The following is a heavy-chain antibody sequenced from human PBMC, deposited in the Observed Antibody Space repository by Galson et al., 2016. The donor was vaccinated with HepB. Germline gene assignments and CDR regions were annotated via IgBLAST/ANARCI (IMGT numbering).Heavy chain of an antibody. Sequence: SLRLFCAASGFSFSSHAVHWVRQAPGKGLEWVAVVSRDASITYYAKSMKGRFTISRDNSMNTLYLQMINLRDDDTGVYFCARELTSHFELDYWGQGALVIVSS. CDR2: VSRDASIT. D-gene: IGHD2-2*01. V-gene: IGHV3-30-3*01. J-gene: IGHJ4*02. CDR3: ARELTSHFELDY. CDR1: GFSFSSHA.